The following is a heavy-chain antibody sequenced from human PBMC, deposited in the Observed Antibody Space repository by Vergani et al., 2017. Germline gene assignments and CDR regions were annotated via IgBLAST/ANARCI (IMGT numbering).Heavy chain of an antibody. V-gene: IGHV3-23*04. Sequence: EVQLVESGGGVVRPGGSLRLSCAVSGFTFDDYGMSWVRQAPGKGLEWVSGISGSGGSTYYAGSVKGRFTISRDSSKNTLYLQMNSLSAGDTAVYYCAKANPRNSGYDYLYYYHAMDVWGQGTTVTVSS. J-gene: IGHJ6*02. CDR1: GFTFDDYG. CDR3: AKANPRNSGYDYLYYYHAMDV. D-gene: IGHD5-12*01. CDR2: ISGSGGST.